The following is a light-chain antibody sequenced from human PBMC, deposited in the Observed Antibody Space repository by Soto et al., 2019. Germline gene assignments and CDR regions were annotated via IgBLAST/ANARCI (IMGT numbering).Light chain of an antibody. CDR1: QSINIY. J-gene: IGKJ2*01. CDR3: QQSYRSPYT. Sequence: IQMTQSPSSLSASVGDRVTVTCRASQSINIYLNWYQQKPGKAPTLLIYGASSLQSGVPSRFSGGGPRTDFTLTISSLQPEDFATYYCQQSYRSPYTFCQGTKLEIK. V-gene: IGKV1-39*01. CDR2: GAS.